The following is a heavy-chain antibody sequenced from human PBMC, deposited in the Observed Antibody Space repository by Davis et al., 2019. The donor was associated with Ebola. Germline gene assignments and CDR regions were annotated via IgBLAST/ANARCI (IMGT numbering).Heavy chain of an antibody. J-gene: IGHJ6*01. Sequence: GGSLRLSCAASGFTFSSYAMHWVRQAPGKGLEWVAVISYDGSNKYYADSVKGRFTISRDNSKNTLYLQMNSLRAEDTAVYYCAREEVVVVVVAATPGGYYYYGMD. D-gene: IGHD2-15*01. CDR1: GFTFSSYA. CDR3: AREEVVVVVVAATPGGYYYYGMD. V-gene: IGHV3-30-3*01. CDR2: ISYDGSNK.